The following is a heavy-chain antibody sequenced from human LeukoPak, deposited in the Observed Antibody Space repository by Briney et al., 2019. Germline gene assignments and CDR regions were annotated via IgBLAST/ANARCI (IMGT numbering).Heavy chain of an antibody. CDR3: ARVIVVVPAAYYYYYMDV. CDR2: INHSGST. CDR1: GGSFSGYY. V-gene: IGHV4-34*01. J-gene: IGHJ6*03. Sequence: PSETLSLTCAVYGGSFSGYYWSWIRQPPGKGLEWIGEINHSGSTNYNPSLKSRVTISVDTSKNQFSLKLCSVTAADTAVYYCARVIVVVPAAYYYYYMDVWGKGTTVTVSS. D-gene: IGHD2-2*01.